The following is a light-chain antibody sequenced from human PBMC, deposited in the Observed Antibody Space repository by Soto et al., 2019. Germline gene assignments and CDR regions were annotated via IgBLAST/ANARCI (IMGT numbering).Light chain of an antibody. CDR3: ASWDDSLTFV. CDR1: NSNIGDKA. V-gene: IGLV1-44*01. Sequence: QSVLTQPPSASGTPGQRVTISCSGSNSNIGDKAVTWYQQIPGTAPKVVIHSDDQRPSGVPDRFSGSKSGNSASLAISAVQSEDEADYFCASWDDSLTFVFGGGTKLTVL. CDR2: SDD. J-gene: IGLJ2*01.